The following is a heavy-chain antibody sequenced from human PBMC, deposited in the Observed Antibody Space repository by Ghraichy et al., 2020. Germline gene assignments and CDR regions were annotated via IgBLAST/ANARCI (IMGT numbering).Heavy chain of an antibody. V-gene: IGHV1-18*01. D-gene: IGHD2-2*01. CDR1: DYTFDTSG. Sequence: ASVKVSCKASDYTFDTSGFNWVRLAPGRGLEWLGWITAYSGDTNFGQTVQGRITMTTDASTLTAHMELSSLTSEDTAVYYCATSRCRGAGCHAGDYFDAWGQGTLVTVSS. J-gene: IGHJ4*02. CDR2: ITAYSGDT. CDR3: ATSRCRGAGCHAGDYFDA.